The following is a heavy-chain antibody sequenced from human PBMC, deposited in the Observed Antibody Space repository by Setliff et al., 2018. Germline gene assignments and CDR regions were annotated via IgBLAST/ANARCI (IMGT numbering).Heavy chain of an antibody. D-gene: IGHD3-10*01. CDR1: GGTFSTYA. CDR3: ARVFYYGRPFDI. J-gene: IGHJ3*02. V-gene: IGHV1-46*01. CDR2: INPSGGST. Sequence: ASVKVSCKASGGTFSTYAISWVRQAPGQGLEWMGWINPSGGSTSYAQKFQGRVTMTRDTSTSTVYMELSSLRSEDTAVYYCARVFYYGRPFDIWGQGTMVTVSS.